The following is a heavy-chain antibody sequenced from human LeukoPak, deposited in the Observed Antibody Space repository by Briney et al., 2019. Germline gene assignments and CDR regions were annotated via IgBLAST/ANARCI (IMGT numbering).Heavy chain of an antibody. CDR1: GFTFSSYG. CDR3: AKTARRNYYDSSGSTYYYMDV. V-gene: IGHV3-30*02. Sequence: PGGSLRLSCAASGFTFSSYGMHWVRQAPGKGLEWVAFIRYDGSNKYYADSVKGRFTISRDNSKNTLYLQMNSLRAEDTAVYYCAKTARRNYYDSSGSTYYYMDVWGKGTTVTISS. D-gene: IGHD3-22*01. J-gene: IGHJ6*03. CDR2: IRYDGSNK.